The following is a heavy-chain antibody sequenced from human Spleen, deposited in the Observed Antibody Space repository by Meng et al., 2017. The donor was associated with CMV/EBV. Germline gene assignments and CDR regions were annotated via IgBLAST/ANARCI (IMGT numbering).Heavy chain of an antibody. D-gene: IGHD3-22*01. Sequence: GSLRLSCTVSGGSISSSGYFWGWIRQPPGKGLEWIGSIHYSGTTFQKPSLKGRVTISADTSKHQFSLRLTSVTAADTAVYYCATLDSSGAFFDYWGQGTLVTVSS. CDR3: ATLDSSGAFFDY. J-gene: IGHJ4*02. CDR1: GGSISSSGYF. V-gene: IGHV4-39*01. CDR2: IHYSGTT.